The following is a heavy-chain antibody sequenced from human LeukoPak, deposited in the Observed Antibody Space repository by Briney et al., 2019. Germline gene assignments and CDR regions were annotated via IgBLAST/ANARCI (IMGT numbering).Heavy chain of an antibody. Sequence: GGSLRLSCAASGFTFSSYGMHWVRQAPGKGLEWVAFIRYDGSNKYYADSVKGRFTISRDNSKNTLYLQMNSLRAEDTAVYYCAKMGRSSGWYFDHWGQGTLVTVSS. CDR2: IRYDGSNK. D-gene: IGHD6-19*01. V-gene: IGHV3-30*02. CDR1: GFTFSSYG. CDR3: AKMGRSSGWYFDH. J-gene: IGHJ4*02.